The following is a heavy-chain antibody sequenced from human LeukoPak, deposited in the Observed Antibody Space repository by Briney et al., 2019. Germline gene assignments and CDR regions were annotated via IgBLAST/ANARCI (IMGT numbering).Heavy chain of an antibody. CDR1: GFTFSSYG. Sequence: GRSLRLSCAASGFTFSSYGMHWVRQAPGKGLEWVAFIRYDGSNKYYADSVKGRFTISRDNSKNTLYLQMNSLRAEDTAVYYCAKVGYSSSWDWFDPWGQGTLVTVSS. CDR3: AKVGYSSSWDWFDP. D-gene: IGHD6-13*01. J-gene: IGHJ5*02. V-gene: IGHV3-30*02. CDR2: IRYDGSNK.